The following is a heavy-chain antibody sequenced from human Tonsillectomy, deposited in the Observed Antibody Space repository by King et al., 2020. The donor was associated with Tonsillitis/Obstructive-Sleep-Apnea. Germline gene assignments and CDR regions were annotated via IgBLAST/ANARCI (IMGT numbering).Heavy chain of an antibody. J-gene: IGHJ4*02. CDR3: AHRGPLAEFDY. Sequence: TLKESGPTLVKPTQTLTLTCTFSGFSLSISGVGVGWIRQPPEKALEWLALIYWDDDKRYSPSLKSRLTIKKDTSKNQVVLTVTNMDPVDKATYYCAHRGPLAEFDYWGQGTLVTVSS. CDR2: IYWDDDK. V-gene: IGHV2-5*02. CDR1: GFSLSISGVG.